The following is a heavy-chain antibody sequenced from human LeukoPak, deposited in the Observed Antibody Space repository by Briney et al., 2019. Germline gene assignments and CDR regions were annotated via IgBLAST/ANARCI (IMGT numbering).Heavy chain of an antibody. D-gene: IGHD3-10*01. CDR1: GFTVSTNS. J-gene: IGHJ4*02. CDR3: ARDKGWFGELGYFDY. CDR2: IYSGSST. V-gene: IGHV3-53*01. Sequence: TGGSLRLSCTVSGFTVSTNSMSWVRQAPGKGLEWVSVIYSGSSTYYADSVKGRFTISRDNSKNTLYLQMNSLRAEDTAVYYCARDKGWFGELGYFDYWGQGTLVTVSS.